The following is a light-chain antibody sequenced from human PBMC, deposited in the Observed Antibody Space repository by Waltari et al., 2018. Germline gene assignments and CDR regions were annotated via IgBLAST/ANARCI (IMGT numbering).Light chain of an antibody. Sequence: SSELTQDPAVSVALGQTVRITCQGDSLRNFYASWYQQKPRQAPLLVIYDTNYRPSGIPDRFSGSYSGNTATLTITGAQAEDEADYYCNCRETSANHWVFGGGTKLTVL. V-gene: IGLV3-19*01. CDR3: NCRETSANHWV. J-gene: IGLJ3*02. CDR1: SLRNFY. CDR2: DTN.